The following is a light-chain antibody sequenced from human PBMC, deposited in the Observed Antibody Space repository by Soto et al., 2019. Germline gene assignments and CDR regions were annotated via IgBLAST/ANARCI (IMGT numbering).Light chain of an antibody. CDR2: DVR. Sequence: VLTQPASVSGSPGQSITISCTGTSSDVGGYNFVSWYQQHPGKAPKFIIYDVRNRPSGVSNRFSGSRSGNTASLTISGLQAEDEADYYCSSYTSSSTVIFGGGTQLTVL. J-gene: IGLJ2*01. V-gene: IGLV2-14*03. CDR1: SSDVGGYNF. CDR3: SSYTSSSTVI.